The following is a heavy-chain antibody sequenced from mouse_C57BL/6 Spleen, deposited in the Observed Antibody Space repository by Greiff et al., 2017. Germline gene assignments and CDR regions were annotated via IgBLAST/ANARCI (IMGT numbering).Heavy chain of an antibody. CDR2: IRSKSNNYAT. CDR3: VRPSRAMDY. J-gene: IGHJ4*01. Sequence: EVQLVESGGGLVQPKGSLKLSCAASGFSFNTYAMNWVRQAPGTGLEWVARIRSKSNNYATYYADSVKDRFTISRDDSESMLYLQMNNLKTEDTAMYYCVRPSRAMDYWGQGTSVTVSS. CDR1: GFSFNTYA. V-gene: IGHV10-1*01.